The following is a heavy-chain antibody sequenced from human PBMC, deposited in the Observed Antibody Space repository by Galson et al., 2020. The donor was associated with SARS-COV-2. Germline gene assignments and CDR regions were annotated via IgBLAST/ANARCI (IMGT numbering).Heavy chain of an antibody. V-gene: IGHV4-39*01. J-gene: IGHJ5*02. D-gene: IGHD5-12*01. CDR2: MYYGGST. CDR1: GGSISSSGYY. CDR3: ASRDGYPREFGP. Sequence: ETSETLSLTCSVSGGSISSSGYYWGWIRQPPGKGLEWIGSMYYGGSTYYNPSLKSRGTISVVPSNNQFSRKVTSVPAAGTAVYYCASRDGYPREFGPWGQGTLVTGSS.